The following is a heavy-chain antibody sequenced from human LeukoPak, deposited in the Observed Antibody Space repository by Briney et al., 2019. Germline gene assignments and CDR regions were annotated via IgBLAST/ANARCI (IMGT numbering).Heavy chain of an antibody. J-gene: IGHJ4*02. D-gene: IGHD6-19*01. CDR3: AKDGYSSGWYSGYFDY. V-gene: IGHV3-30*02. CDR2: IRYDGSNK. Sequence: GGSLRLSCAASGFTFSGYGMHWVRQAPGKGLEWVAFIRYDGSNKYYADSVKGRFTISRDNSKNMLYLQMNSLRAEDTAVYYCAKDGYSSGWYSGYFDYWGQGTLVTISS. CDR1: GFTFSGYG.